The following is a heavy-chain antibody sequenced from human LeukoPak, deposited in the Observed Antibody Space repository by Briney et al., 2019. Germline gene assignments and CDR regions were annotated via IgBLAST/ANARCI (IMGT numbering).Heavy chain of an antibody. CDR1: RDSISSNFY. CDR3: VRDGASMYSGSYNS. J-gene: IGHJ5*02. Sequence: PSETLSLTCSVSRDSISSNFYWGWIRQPPGKGPEWIGSVFHRGTTSYNPSLKSRVTISIDTSKNQFSLKMRSVTAADTAVYFCVRDGASMYSGSYNSWGQGTLVTVSS. CDR2: VFHRGTT. V-gene: IGHV4-38-2*02. D-gene: IGHD1-26*01.